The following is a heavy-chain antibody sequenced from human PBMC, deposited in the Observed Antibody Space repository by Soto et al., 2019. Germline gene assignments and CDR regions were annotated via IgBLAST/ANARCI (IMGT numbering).Heavy chain of an antibody. CDR1: GFTFSSYG. J-gene: IGHJ6*03. CDR3: ARDLGGREPDYYYYMDV. D-gene: IGHD3-16*01. V-gene: IGHV3-30*03. CDR2: ISYDGSNK. Sequence: PGGSLRLSCAASGFTFSSYGMHWVRQAPGKGLEWVAVISYDGSNKYYADSVKGRFTISRDNSKNTLYLQMNSLRAEDTAVYYCARDLGGREPDYYYYMDVWGKGTTVTVSS.